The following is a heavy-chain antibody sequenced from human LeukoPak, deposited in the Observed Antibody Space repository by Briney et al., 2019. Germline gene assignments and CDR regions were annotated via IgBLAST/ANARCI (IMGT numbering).Heavy chain of an antibody. CDR3: AKDRVWFGELSDFSNWFAP. Sequence: GGSLRLSCTVSGFTVSSNSMSWVRQAPGEGLEWVAYIRYGGSNKYYADSVKGRFTISRDNSKNTLYLQMNSLRAEDTAVYYCAKDRVWFGELSDFSNWFAPWGQGTLVTVPS. CDR1: GFTVSSNS. D-gene: IGHD3-10*01. J-gene: IGHJ5*02. CDR2: IRYGGSNK. V-gene: IGHV3-30*02.